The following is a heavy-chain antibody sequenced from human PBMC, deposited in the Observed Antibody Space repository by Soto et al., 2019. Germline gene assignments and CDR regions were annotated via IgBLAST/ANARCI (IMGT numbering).Heavy chain of an antibody. Sequence: SETLSLTCTVSGGSISSYYWSWIRQPPGKGLEWIGYIYYSGSTNYNPSLKSRVTISVDTSKNQFSLKLSSVTAADTAVYYCARDQGGWFGTGGGMDVWGQGTTVT. CDR1: GGSISSYY. J-gene: IGHJ6*02. D-gene: IGHD3-10*01. V-gene: IGHV4-59*01. CDR2: IYYSGST. CDR3: ARDQGGWFGTGGGMDV.